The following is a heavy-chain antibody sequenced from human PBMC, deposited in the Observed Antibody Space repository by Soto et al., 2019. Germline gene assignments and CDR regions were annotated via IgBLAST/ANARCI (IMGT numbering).Heavy chain of an antibody. J-gene: IGHJ6*02. Sequence: SETLSLTCTVSGGSVSSGSYYWSWIRQPPGKGPEWIGYIYYSGSTNYNPSLKSRVTISVDTSKNQFSLKLSSVTAADTAVYYCARVRYSSSGGGVYGMDVWGQGTTVTVSS. CDR1: GGSVSSGSYY. D-gene: IGHD6-6*01. CDR2: IYYSGST. CDR3: ARVRYSSSGGGVYGMDV. V-gene: IGHV4-61*01.